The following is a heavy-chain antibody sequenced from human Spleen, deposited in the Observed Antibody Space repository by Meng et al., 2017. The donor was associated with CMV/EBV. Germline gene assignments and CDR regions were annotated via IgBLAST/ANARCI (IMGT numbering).Heavy chain of an antibody. Sequence: GAFSGYYWSWIRQPPGKGLEWIGEINHSGSTNYNPSLKSRVTISVDTSKNQFSLKLSSVTAADTAVYYCARGPPGYCGGGSCSYFDYWGQGTLVTVSS. V-gene: IGHV4-34*01. D-gene: IGHD2-15*01. CDR3: ARGPPGYCGGGSCSYFDY. CDR1: GAFSGYY. J-gene: IGHJ4*02. CDR2: INHSGST.